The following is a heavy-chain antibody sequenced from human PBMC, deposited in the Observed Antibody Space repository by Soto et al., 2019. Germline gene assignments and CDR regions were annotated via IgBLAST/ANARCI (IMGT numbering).Heavy chain of an antibody. V-gene: IGHV1-2*02. Sequence: ASVKVSCKASGYTFTGYYMHWVRQAPGQGLEWMGWINPNSGGTNYAQKFQGRVTMTRDTSISTAYMELSRLRSDDTAVYYCARDLLGAAAGRVYWGQGTLVTVSS. CDR1: GYTFTGYY. CDR3: ARDLLGAAAGRVY. CDR2: INPNSGGT. D-gene: IGHD6-13*01. J-gene: IGHJ4*02.